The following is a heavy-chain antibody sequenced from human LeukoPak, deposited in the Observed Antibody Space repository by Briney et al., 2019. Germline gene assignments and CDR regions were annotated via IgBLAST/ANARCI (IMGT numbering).Heavy chain of an antibody. CDR1: GYTFTSYG. CDR2: ISAYNGNT. D-gene: IGHD6-13*01. V-gene: IGHV1-18*01. Sequence: ASVKVSCKASGYTFTSYGISWVRQAPGQGLEWMGWISAYNGNTNYAQKLQGRVTMTTDTSTSTACMELRSLRSDDTAVYYCARESIAAAEFDPWGQGTLVTVSS. J-gene: IGHJ5*02. CDR3: ARESIAAAEFDP.